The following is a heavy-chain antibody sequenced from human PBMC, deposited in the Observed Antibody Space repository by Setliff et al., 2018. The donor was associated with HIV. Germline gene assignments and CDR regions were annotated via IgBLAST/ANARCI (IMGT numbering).Heavy chain of an antibody. Sequence: AGESLKISCAASGFTFSSYNMNWVRQPPGKGLEWVSFISSDSRHIYYADSVKGRFTISRDDAKNSLYLQMNSLRAEDTAVYYCARVPAAIDYWGQGTLVTVSS. CDR1: GFTFSSYN. CDR3: ARVPAAIDY. D-gene: IGHD2-15*01. V-gene: IGHV3-21*01. CDR2: ISSDSRHI. J-gene: IGHJ4*02.